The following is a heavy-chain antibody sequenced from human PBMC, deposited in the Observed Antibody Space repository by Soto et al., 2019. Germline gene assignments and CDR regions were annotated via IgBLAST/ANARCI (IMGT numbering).Heavy chain of an antibody. CDR1: GGSISSYY. D-gene: IGHD6-25*01. V-gene: IGHV4-4*07. J-gene: IGHJ6*02. Sequence: LSLTCTVSGGSISSYYWSWIRQPAGKGLEWIGRLYNSGNTNYNPSLKSRVIMSAETSKNQFSLKLSSVTAAGTAVYYCARDGSDSYGLDVWGQGTTVTVSS. CDR2: LYNSGNT. CDR3: ARDGSDSYGLDV.